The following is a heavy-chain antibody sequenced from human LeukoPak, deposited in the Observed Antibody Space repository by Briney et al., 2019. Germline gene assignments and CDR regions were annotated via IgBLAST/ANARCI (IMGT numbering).Heavy chain of an antibody. V-gene: IGHV3-43*01. CDR1: GFTVSSNY. Sequence: GGSLRLSCAASGFTVSSNYMSWVRQAPGKGLEWVSLISWDGGSTYYADSVKGRFTISRDNSKNSLYLQMNSLRTEDTALYYCAKGAGYGSGSEYYFDYWGQGTLVTVSS. D-gene: IGHD3-10*01. J-gene: IGHJ4*02. CDR3: AKGAGYGSGSEYYFDY. CDR2: ISWDGGST.